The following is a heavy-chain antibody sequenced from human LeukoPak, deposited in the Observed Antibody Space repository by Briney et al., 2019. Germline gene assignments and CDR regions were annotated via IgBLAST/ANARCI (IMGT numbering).Heavy chain of an antibody. J-gene: IGHJ5*02. CDR2: ISASSSGI. CDR3: VRDLSSVRLPFGT. V-gene: IGHV3-48*01. Sequence: GGSLRHSCAVSGFTLSLYGMNWVRQAPGKGLEWISHISASSSGIFYADSVKGRFITSRDNTRSSLYLQMNSLRAEDTAVYYRVRDLSSVRLPFGTWGQGTLVTVSS. CDR1: GFTLSLYG. D-gene: IGHD6-6*01.